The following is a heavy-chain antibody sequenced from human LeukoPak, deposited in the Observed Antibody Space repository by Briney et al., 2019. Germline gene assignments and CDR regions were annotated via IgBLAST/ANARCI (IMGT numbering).Heavy chain of an antibody. Sequence: GGSLRLSCAASGFTFSSYTMNWVRQAPGKGLEWVGHIKSKTDGGTTDYAAPVKGRFTISRDDSKNTLFLQMNSLKTEDTAVYYCTLPWGSGSYYDYWGQGTLVTVSS. CDR2: IKSKTDGGTT. CDR3: TLPWGSGSYYDY. J-gene: IGHJ4*02. CDR1: GFTFSSYT. D-gene: IGHD3-10*01. V-gene: IGHV3-15*01.